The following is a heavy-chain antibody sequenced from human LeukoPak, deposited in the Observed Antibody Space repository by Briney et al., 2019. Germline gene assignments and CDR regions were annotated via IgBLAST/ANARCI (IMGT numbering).Heavy chain of an antibody. D-gene: IGHD3-9*01. V-gene: IGHV4-39*01. J-gene: IGHJ4*02. Sequence: PSETLSLTCTVSGGSISSSSYYWGWIRQPPGKGLEWIGSIYYSGSTYYNPSLKSRVTISVDTSKNQFSLELSSVTAADTAVYYCANFDWLLLGPGVWGQGTLVTVSS. CDR1: GGSISSSSYY. CDR3: ANFDWLLLGPGV. CDR2: IYYSGST.